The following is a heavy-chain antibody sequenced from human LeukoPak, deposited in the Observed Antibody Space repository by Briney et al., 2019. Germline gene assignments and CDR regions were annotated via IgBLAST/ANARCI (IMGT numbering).Heavy chain of an antibody. V-gene: IGHV4-34*01. CDR1: GGSFSGYY. D-gene: IGHD5-12*01. CDR2: INHSGST. CDR3: ARRPVRGYSGPGGEYYYYYYMDV. J-gene: IGHJ6*03. Sequence: SETLSLTCAVYGGSFSGYYWSWIRQPPGKGLEWIGEINHSGSTNYNPSLKSRVTISVDTSKNQFSLKLSSVTAADTAVYYCARRPVRGYSGPGGEYYYYYYMDVWGKGTTVTVSS.